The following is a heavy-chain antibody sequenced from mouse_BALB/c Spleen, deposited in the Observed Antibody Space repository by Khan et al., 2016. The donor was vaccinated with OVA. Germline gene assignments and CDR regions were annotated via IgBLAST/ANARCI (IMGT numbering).Heavy chain of an antibody. J-gene: IGHJ3*01. CDR2: ISTYYGDA. CDR3: ARGSGNSRFAY. D-gene: IGHD1-3*01. Sequence: QVQLKQPGAELVRPGVSVKLSCKGSGYTFTDFAMHWVKQSHAKSLEWIGVISTYYGDATYNQKFKGKATMTVDKSSGTAYMELARLTSDDSAIYYCARGSGNSRFAYWGQGTLVTVSA. CDR1: GYTFTDFA. V-gene: IGHV1S137*01.